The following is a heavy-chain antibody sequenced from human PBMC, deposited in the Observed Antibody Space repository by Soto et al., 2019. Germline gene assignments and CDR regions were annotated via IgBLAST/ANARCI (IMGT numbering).Heavy chain of an antibody. D-gene: IGHD4-17*01. CDR1: GFTFSSYA. Sequence: EVQLLESGGDLVQPGGSLRLSCAASGFTFSSYAMSWVRQAPGKGLEWVSVIYGSGRTTKYADSVKGRFTISRDNSENTLYLQMNSPRAEDTAVYYCAKDLVDSDSKYGDFACWGQGTLVTVSS. CDR3: AKDLVDSDSKYGDFAC. J-gene: IGHJ4*02. V-gene: IGHV3-23*01. CDR2: IYGSGRTT.